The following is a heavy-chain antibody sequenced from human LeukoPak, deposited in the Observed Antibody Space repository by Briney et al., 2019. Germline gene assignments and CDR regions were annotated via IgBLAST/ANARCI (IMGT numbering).Heavy chain of an antibody. Sequence: PSETLSLTCTVSGGSISSYYWSWIRQPAGKGLEWIGYIYYSGSTNYNPSLKSRVTISVDTSKNQFSLKLSSVTAADTAVYYCASSYYQGWFDPWGQGTLVTVSS. V-gene: IGHV4-59*08. CDR2: IYYSGST. D-gene: IGHD3-10*01. J-gene: IGHJ5*02. CDR3: ASSYYQGWFDP. CDR1: GGSISSYY.